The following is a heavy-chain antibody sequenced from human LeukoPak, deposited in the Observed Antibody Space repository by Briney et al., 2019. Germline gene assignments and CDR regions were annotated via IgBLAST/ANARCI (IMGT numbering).Heavy chain of an antibody. Sequence: PGGSLRLSCAAPGFAFDEYAMHWVRQVPGKGLEWVSGISFNSGGVGYADSVKGRFSTSRDNAKKSLYLQMNNLRPEDTAFYFCAKDIFSANWYYFDQWGQGTLVTVSS. CDR2: ISFNSGGV. V-gene: IGHV3-9*01. J-gene: IGHJ4*02. CDR1: GFAFDEYA. CDR3: AKDIFSANWYYFDQ. D-gene: IGHD4/OR15-4a*01.